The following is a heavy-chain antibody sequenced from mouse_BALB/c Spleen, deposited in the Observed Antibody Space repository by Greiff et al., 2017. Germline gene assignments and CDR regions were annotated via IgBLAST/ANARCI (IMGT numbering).Heavy chain of an antibody. J-gene: IGHJ4*01. CDR1: GFTFSDYY. D-gene: IGHD4-1*01. CDR2: ISDGGSYT. Sequence: EVKLVESGGGLVKPGGSLKLSCAASGFTFSDYYMYWVRQTPEKRLEWVATISDGGSYTYYPDSVKGRFTISRDNAKNNLYLQMSSLKSEDTAMYYCARKLGYYYAMDYWGQGTSVTVSS. CDR3: ARKLGYYYAMDY. V-gene: IGHV5-4*02.